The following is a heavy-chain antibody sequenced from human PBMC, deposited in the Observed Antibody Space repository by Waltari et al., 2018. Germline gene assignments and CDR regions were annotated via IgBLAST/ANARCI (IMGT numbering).Heavy chain of an antibody. CDR2: ISFDGSDE. Sequence: QVQLVESGGGVVHPGRSLRLSCEASGFTFSYHAMHWVRQPPGKGLEWVAGISFDGSDEYYLDSGRGRFTISRDDSKGTVNLQMNSLRPEDTAVYYCARDGPLQIQSWYSFDYWGQGSLVTVSS. D-gene: IGHD5-18*01. V-gene: IGHV3-30-3*01. CDR3: ARDGPLQIQSWYSFDY. CDR1: GFTFSYHA. J-gene: IGHJ4*02.